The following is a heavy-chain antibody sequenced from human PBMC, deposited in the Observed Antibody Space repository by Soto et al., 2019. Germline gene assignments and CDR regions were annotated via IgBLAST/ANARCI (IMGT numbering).Heavy chain of an antibody. V-gene: IGHV3-30-3*01. CDR3: ARDRGRFLGWLLPPDYYYYYGMDV. Sequence: GGSLRLSCAASGFTFSSYAMHWVRQAPGKGLEWVAVISYDGSNKYYADSVKGRFTISRDNSKNTLYLQMNSLRAEDTAVYYCARDRGRFLGWLLPPDYYYYYGMDVWGQGTTVTVSS. CDR1: GFTFSSYA. J-gene: IGHJ6*02. D-gene: IGHD3-3*01. CDR2: ISYDGSNK.